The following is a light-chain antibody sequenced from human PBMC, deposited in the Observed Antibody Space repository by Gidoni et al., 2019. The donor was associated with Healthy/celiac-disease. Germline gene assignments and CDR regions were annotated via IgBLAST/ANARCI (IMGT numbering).Light chain of an antibody. CDR3: AAWDDSLSVL. V-gene: IGLV1-47*02. Sequence: QSVLTQPPSASGNPRQRVTISCSGSSSNIGSNYVYWYQQLPGTAPKLLIYSNNQRPSGVPDRFSGSKSGTSASLAISGLRSEDEADYYCAAWDDSLSVLFGGGTKLTVL. CDR1: SSNIGSNY. CDR2: SNN. J-gene: IGLJ2*01.